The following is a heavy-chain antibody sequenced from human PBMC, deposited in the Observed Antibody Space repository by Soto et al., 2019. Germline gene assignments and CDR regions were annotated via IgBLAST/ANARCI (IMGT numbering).Heavy chain of an antibody. CDR1: GFSLINAKMG. D-gene: IGHD3-10*01. V-gene: IGHV2-26*01. CDR3: ATTSAPYIYGHGHTDAFDM. Sequence: QVTLKESGPVLVKPTETLTLTCTVSGFSLINAKMGVTWIHQPPGLALEWLAHIFAHDGKAYSTSLKSRLIISKDTSKSQVVLTMTNMGPVDTATYYCATTSAPYIYGHGHTDAFDMWGQGMMVTVSP. J-gene: IGHJ3*02. CDR2: IFAHDGK.